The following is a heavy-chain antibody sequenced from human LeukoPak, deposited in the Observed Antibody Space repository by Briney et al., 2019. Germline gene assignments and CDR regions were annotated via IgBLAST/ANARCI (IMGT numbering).Heavy chain of an antibody. D-gene: IGHD3-3*01. CDR3: ARHGPLYDIWSAQFYFDY. J-gene: IGHJ4*02. Sequence: PSETLSLTCAVYGGSFSGYYWNWIRQPPGKGLEWIGEINHSGSTNYNPSLKSRVTISVDTSKNQFSLKLSSVTAADTAVYYCARHGPLYDIWSAQFYFDYWGQGTLVTVSS. CDR1: GGSFSGYY. CDR2: INHSGST. V-gene: IGHV4-34*01.